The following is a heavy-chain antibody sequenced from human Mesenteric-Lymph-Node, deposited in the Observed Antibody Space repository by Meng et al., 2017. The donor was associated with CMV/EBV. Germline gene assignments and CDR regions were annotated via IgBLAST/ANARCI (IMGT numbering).Heavy chain of an antibody. V-gene: IGHV4-4*02. J-gene: IGHJ1*01. CDR1: YVRMSYV. Sequence: YVRMSYVWSVVRQPPGKGLKWIGEIYYSGTPNYNPSLKSRVTLSVDKSKNHFSLKLTSVTAADTAVYYCARDNGSGSALSYFRDWGQGTLVTVSS. CDR2: IYYSGTP. D-gene: IGHD3-10*01. CDR3: ARDNGSGSALSYFRD.